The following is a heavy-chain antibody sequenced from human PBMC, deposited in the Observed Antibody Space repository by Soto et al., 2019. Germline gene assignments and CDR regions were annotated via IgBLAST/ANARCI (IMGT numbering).Heavy chain of an antibody. J-gene: IGHJ3*02. CDR1: GFTFSSYS. D-gene: IGHD2-2*01. CDR3: ARSVVPAAHDAFDI. CDR2: ISSSSSTI. V-gene: IGHV3-48*01. Sequence: GGSLRLSCAASGFTFSSYSMNWVRQAPGKGLEWVSYISSSSSTIYYADSVKGRFTISRDNAKNSLYLQMNSRRAEDTAVYYCARSVVPAAHDAFDIWGQGTMVTVSS.